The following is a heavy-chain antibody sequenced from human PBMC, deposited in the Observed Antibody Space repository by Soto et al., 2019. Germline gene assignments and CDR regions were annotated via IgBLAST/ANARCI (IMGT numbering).Heavy chain of an antibody. CDR1: GFTVSSYG. CDR2: ISYDGSNK. V-gene: IGHV3-30*18. Sequence: QVQLVESGGGVVQPGRSLRLSCAASGFTVSSYGMHWVRQAPGKGLEWVAVISYDGSNKYYAHSVRGRFTISRDNSXXALYLQVNSLIAEDTAVYYCAKDLGVVEGKQRVVVWGQGTLVTVSS. J-gene: IGHJ4*02. CDR3: AKDLGVVEGKQRVVV. D-gene: IGHD2-2*01.